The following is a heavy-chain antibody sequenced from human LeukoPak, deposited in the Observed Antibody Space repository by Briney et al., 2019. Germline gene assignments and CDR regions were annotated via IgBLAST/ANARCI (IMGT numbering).Heavy chain of an antibody. J-gene: IGHJ3*02. V-gene: IGHV2-70*01. Sequence: SCPALVKPTQTHTLTCTFSGFSLSTRGQGLNWIRQPPGNALEWLAPIDWDDDKYYSTALKTRLTISKATSKNPVVLSMTHIGPVDTDTYYCERMELMGKLRYASDIWGQGTMVTVSS. CDR2: IDWDDDK. CDR1: GFSLSTRGQG. CDR3: ERMELMGKLRYASDI. D-gene: IGHD2-8*01.